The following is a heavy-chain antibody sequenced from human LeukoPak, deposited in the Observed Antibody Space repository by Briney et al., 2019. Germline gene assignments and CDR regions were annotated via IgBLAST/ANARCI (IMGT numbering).Heavy chain of an antibody. Sequence: PSETLSLTCTVSGGSISSGGYSWSWIRQHPGKGLEWIGYIYYSGSTYYNPSLKSRVTISVDTSKNQFSLKLSSVTAADTAVYYCARWATYYDFWSGSNWFDPWAREPWSPSPQ. CDR2: IYYSGST. CDR1: GGSISSGGYS. D-gene: IGHD3-3*01. CDR3: ARWATYYDFWSGSNWFDP. V-gene: IGHV4-31*03. J-gene: IGHJ5*02.